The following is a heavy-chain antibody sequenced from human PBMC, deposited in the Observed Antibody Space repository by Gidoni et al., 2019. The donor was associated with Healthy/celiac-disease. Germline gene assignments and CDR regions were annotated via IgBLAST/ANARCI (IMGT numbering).Heavy chain of an antibody. V-gene: IGHV4-34*01. D-gene: IGHD2-15*01. Sequence: QVQLQQWGAGLLKPSETLSLTCAVYGGSFSGYSCRWIRQPPGKGLEWLGEINPSGSTNYNPALKSRGTISVDTSKNQFSLKLSSVTAADTAVYYCARTKNDYCSGGSCPLHALDTFDYWGQGTLVTVSS. CDR1: GGSFSGYS. J-gene: IGHJ4*02. CDR3: ARTKNDYCSGGSCPLHALDTFDY. CDR2: INPSGST.